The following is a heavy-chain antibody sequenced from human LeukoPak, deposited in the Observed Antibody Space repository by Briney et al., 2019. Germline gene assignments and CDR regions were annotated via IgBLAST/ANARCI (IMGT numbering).Heavy chain of an antibody. Sequence: GGSLRLSCAASGFTFSSYSMNWVRQAPGKGLEWVSSISSSSSYIYYADSVKSRFTISRDNAKNSLYLQMNSLRAEDTAVYYCARDFCPYDSSGYCPLDWGQGTLVTVSS. D-gene: IGHD3-22*01. CDR3: ARDFCPYDSSGYCPLD. J-gene: IGHJ4*02. CDR2: ISSSSSYI. V-gene: IGHV3-21*01. CDR1: GFTFSSYS.